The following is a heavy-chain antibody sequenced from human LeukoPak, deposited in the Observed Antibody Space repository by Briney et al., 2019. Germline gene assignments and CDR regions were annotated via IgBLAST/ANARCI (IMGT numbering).Heavy chain of an antibody. Sequence: PGGSLRLSCAASGFTFSSYWMSWVRQAPGKGLEWVVNIKQDGSEKYYVDSVKGRFTISRDNSKNTLYLQMNSLRAEDTAVYYCARERYYYDSSGYYRLFDYWGQGTLVTVSS. D-gene: IGHD3-22*01. CDR2: IKQDGSEK. CDR3: ARERYYYDSSGYYRLFDY. CDR1: GFTFSSYW. J-gene: IGHJ4*02. V-gene: IGHV3-7*01.